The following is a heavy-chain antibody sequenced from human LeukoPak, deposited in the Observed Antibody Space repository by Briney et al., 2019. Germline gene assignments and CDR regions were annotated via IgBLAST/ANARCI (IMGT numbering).Heavy chain of an antibody. CDR1: GYTFTSYG. D-gene: IGHD3-16*01. CDR2: ISAYNGNT. J-gene: IGHJ4*02. V-gene: IGHV1-18*01. CDR3: ARAGGGGGGLGNPEADY. Sequence: ASVKVSCKASGYTFTSYGISWVRQAPGQGLEWMGWISAYNGNTNYAQKLQGRVTMTTDTSTSTAYMELRSLRSDDTAVYYWARAGGGGGGLGNPEADYWGQGTLVTVSS.